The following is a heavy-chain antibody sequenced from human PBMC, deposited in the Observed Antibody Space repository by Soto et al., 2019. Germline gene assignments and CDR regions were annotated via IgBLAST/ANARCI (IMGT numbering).Heavy chain of an antibody. D-gene: IGHD2-15*01. Sequence: QVQLVESGGGVVQPGRSLRLSCAASGFTFSSYGMHWVRQAPGKGLEWVAVISYDGSNKYYADSMKGRFTISRDNSKNTLYLQMNSLRAEDTAVYYCAKPRQITSLLLYYFDYWGQGTLVTVSS. J-gene: IGHJ4*02. CDR1: GFTFSSYG. CDR3: AKPRQITSLLLYYFDY. CDR2: ISYDGSNK. V-gene: IGHV3-30*18.